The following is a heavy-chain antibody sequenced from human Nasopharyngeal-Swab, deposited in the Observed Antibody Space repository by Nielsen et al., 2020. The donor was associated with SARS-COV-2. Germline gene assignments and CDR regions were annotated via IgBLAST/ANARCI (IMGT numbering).Heavy chain of an antibody. CDR2: ISYDGSNK. V-gene: IGHV3-30*04. D-gene: IGHD4-17*01. CDR1: GFTFSSYA. J-gene: IGHJ4*02. CDR3: ARDDYGDYVWSFDY. Sequence: GGSLRLSCAASGFTFSSYAMHWVRQAPGKGLEWVAVISYDGSNKYYADSVKGRFTISRDNSKNTLYLQMNSLRAEDTAVYYCARDDYGDYVWSFDYWGQGTPVTVSS.